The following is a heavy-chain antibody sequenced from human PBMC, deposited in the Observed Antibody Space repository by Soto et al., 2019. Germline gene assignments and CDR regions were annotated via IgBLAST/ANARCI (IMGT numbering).Heavy chain of an antibody. J-gene: IGHJ4*02. CDR3: VRERQSGKSFDY. CDR1: GGSFSDYY. CDR2: INHSGST. Sequence: SEALSVTCAVYGGSFSDYYWSWIRQPPGKGLEWIGEINHSGSTNYNPSLKSRVSISVDTSKNQFSLRLSSVTAADTAVYYCVRERQSGKSFDYRGQGTLVTVSS. V-gene: IGHV4-34*01. D-gene: IGHD6-25*01.